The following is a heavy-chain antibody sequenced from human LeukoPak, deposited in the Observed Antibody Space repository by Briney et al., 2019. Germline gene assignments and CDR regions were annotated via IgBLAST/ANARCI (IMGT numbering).Heavy chain of an antibody. Sequence: ASVKVSCKASGYTFTNYDINWVRRATGQGLEYMGWMNPNSGNIGFAQKFQGRVTITRNTSISTAYMELSSLRSEDTAVYYCARSSGYYYYYMDVWGKGTTVTVSS. CDR2: MNPNSGNI. J-gene: IGHJ6*03. D-gene: IGHD3-10*01. CDR1: GYTFTNYD. CDR3: ARSSGYYYYYMDV. V-gene: IGHV1-8*03.